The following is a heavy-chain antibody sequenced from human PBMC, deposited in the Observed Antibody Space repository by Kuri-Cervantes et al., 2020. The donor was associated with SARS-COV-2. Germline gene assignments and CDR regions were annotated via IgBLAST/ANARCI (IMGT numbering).Heavy chain of an antibody. Sequence: KVSCKGSGYSFTSYWIGWVRQMPGKGLEWMGIIYPGDSDTRYSPSFQGQVTISADKSISTAYLQWGSLKASDTAMYYCARQKYQLLYNWFDPWGQGTLVTVSS. V-gene: IGHV5-51*01. D-gene: IGHD2-2*01. J-gene: IGHJ5*02. CDR1: GYSFTSYW. CDR3: ARQKYQLLYNWFDP. CDR2: IYPGDSDT.